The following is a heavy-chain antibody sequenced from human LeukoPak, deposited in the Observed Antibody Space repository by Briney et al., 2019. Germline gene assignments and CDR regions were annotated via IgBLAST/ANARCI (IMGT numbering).Heavy chain of an antibody. J-gene: IGHJ4*02. CDR2: IYYSGST. CDR1: GGPISSYY. V-gene: IGHV4-59*01. Sequence: SETLSLTCTISGGPISSYYWSWIPQPPATGLEWIRHIYYSGSTNYNPSLKSRVTISVDTSKTQFSLMLGSLTAADKGVYYCARDDSSGDYDYWGQGTLVTVSS. D-gene: IGHD3-22*01. CDR3: ARDDSSGDYDY.